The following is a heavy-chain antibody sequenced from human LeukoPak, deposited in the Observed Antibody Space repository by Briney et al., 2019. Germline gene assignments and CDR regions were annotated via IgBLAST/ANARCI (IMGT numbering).Heavy chain of an antibody. J-gene: IGHJ3*02. Sequence: GGSLRLSCAASGFTVSSNYMSWVSQAPGKGLEWGSVIYSGGSTYYADSVKGRFTISRDNSQNTLYLQINSLRAEDTAVYYCASSPRGYCSGGSCYGGAFDIWGQGTMVTVSS. V-gene: IGHV3-53*01. CDR2: IYSGGST. D-gene: IGHD2-15*01. CDR3: ASSPRGYCSGGSCYGGAFDI. CDR1: GFTVSSNY.